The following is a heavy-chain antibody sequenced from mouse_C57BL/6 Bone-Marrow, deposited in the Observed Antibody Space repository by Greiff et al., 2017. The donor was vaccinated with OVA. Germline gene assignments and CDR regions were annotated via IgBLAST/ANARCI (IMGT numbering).Heavy chain of an antibody. V-gene: IGHV2-2*02. CDR3: ASHNWAYAMDY. D-gene: IGHD4-1*02. J-gene: IGHJ4*01. Sequence: QVQLQQSGPGLVQPSQSLSIPCTVSGFSLTSYGVHWVRQSPGKGLEWLGVIWSGGSTDYNAAFISSLSISKDNSKSQVFLKMNRLQANDTAIYYCASHNWAYAMDYWGQGTSVTVSS. CDR2: IWSGGST. CDR1: GFSLTSYG.